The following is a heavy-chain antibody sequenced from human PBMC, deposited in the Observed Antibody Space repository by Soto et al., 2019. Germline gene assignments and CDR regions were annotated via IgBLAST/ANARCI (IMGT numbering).Heavy chain of an antibody. J-gene: IGHJ5*02. V-gene: IGHV3-23*01. CDR1: GFTFSSYA. CDR3: AKGPYYDILTGYWFDP. CDR2: ISGSGGST. D-gene: IGHD3-9*01. Sequence: GGSLRLSCAASGFTFSSYAMSWVRQAPGKGPEWVSAISGSGGSTYYADSVKGRFTISRDNSKNTLYLQMNSLRAEDTAVYYCAKGPYYDILTGYWFDPWGQGTLVTVSS.